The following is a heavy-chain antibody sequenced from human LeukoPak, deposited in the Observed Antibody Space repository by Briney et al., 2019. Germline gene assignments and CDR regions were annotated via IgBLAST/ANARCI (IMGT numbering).Heavy chain of an antibody. D-gene: IGHD3-22*01. Sequence: ASVKVSCKASGYTFTSYYLHWVRQAPGQGLEWMGWINPNSGGTNYAQKFQGRVTMTRDTSISTAYMELSRLRSDDTAVYYCARAHSSGYYYFDYWGQGTLVTVSS. J-gene: IGHJ4*02. CDR1: GYTFTSYY. CDR3: ARAHSSGYYYFDY. V-gene: IGHV1-2*02. CDR2: INPNSGGT.